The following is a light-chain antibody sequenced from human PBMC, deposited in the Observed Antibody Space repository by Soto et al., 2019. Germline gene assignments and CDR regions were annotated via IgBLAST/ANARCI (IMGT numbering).Light chain of an antibody. CDR2: DDS. V-gene: IGKV1-5*01. J-gene: IGKJ1*01. CDR3: QQYNSYPST. Sequence: DIQMAQSPSTLSTSVGDRVTITFRASQSISSWLACYPQKPGKAPKLLIYDDSSLESGVPSRFSGSGSGKEFTLTISSLQPDDFAIYYCQQYNSYPSTFGQGTKVDI. CDR1: QSISSW.